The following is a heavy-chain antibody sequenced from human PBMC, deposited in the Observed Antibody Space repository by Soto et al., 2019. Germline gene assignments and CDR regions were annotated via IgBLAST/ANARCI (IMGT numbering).Heavy chain of an antibody. J-gene: IGHJ4*02. Sequence: LRLSCTASGVIFVSYGMHWVRQAPGKGLEWVALISYDGTNKYYPDSVKGRFTISRDNPKNKLYLEMNSLIPEETGVYYCARVPRDCCGRDCSSENWGQGTQVTVS. D-gene: IGHD2-21*02. V-gene: IGHV3-30*03. CDR2: ISYDGTNK. CDR3: ARVPRDCCGRDCSSEN. CDR1: GVIFVSYG.